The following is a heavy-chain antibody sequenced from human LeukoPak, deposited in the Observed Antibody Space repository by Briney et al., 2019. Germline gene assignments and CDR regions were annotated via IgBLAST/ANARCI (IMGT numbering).Heavy chain of an antibody. Sequence: PGRSLRLPCAASGFTFSSYAMHWVRQAPGKGLEWVAVISYDGSNKYYADSVKGRFTISRDNSKNTLYLQMNSLRAEDTAVYYCAREIGWGTVTTAGYWGQGTLVTVSS. V-gene: IGHV3-30-3*01. CDR2: ISYDGSNK. D-gene: IGHD4-11*01. CDR3: AREIGWGTVTTAGY. CDR1: GFTFSSYA. J-gene: IGHJ4*02.